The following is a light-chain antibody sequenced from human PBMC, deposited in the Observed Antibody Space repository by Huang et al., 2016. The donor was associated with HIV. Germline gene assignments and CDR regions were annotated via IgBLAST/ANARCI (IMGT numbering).Light chain of an antibody. CDR3: QQSHSTPQT. J-gene: IGKJ5*01. Sequence: DIQMTQSPSSLSASVGDRVIITCRASQTIKKYLNWYQQKPSQAPRLLIYGASNLQTEVPSRFSGSGSGTDFSLTISSLQPEDFAIYYCQQSHSTPQTFGQGTRLDIK. V-gene: IGKV1-39*01. CDR1: QTIKKY. CDR2: GAS.